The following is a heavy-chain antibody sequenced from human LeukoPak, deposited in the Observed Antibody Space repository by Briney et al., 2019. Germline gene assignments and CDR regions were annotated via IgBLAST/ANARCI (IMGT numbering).Heavy chain of an antibody. D-gene: IGHD1-26*01. CDR3: ARDPYSGSYGDYYYYMDV. J-gene: IGHJ6*03. CDR1: GFTFSGHW. Sequence: PGGSLRLSCTASGFTFSGHWIHWVRQPPGMGLVWVSRINERGTDSMYADSVKGRFTISRDNAKNSLYLQMNSLRDEDTAVYYCARDPYSGSYGDYYYYMDVWGKGTTVTISS. V-gene: IGHV3-74*03. CDR2: INERGTDS.